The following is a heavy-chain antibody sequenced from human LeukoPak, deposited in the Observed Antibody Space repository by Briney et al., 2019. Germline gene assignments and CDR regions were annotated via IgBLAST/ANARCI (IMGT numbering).Heavy chain of an antibody. Sequence: SETLSLTCTVSGGSISSGSYYWSWIRQPAGKGLEWIGRIYTSGSTNYNPSLKSRVTISVDTSKNQFSLKLSSVTAADTAVYYCARDPGTSFGYWGQGTLVTVSS. CDR2: IYTSGST. J-gene: IGHJ4*02. CDR1: GGSISSGSYY. V-gene: IGHV4-61*02. CDR3: ARDPGTSFGY. D-gene: IGHD1-26*01.